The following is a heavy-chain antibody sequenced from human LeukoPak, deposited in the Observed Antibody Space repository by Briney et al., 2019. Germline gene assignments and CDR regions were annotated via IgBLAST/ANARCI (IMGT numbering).Heavy chain of an antibody. J-gene: IGHJ6*02. CDR3: ARVTGIYYYYGMDV. CDR2: ITSSGTTM. Sequence: GGSLRLSCAASGFTFSDYYMSWIRQAPVKGLEWVSYITSSGTTMYYADSVKGRFTISRDNAKNSLYLQMNSLRAEDTAVYYCARVTGIYYYYGMDVWGQGTTVTVSS. CDR1: GFTFSDYY. V-gene: IGHV3-11*01. D-gene: IGHD3-16*01.